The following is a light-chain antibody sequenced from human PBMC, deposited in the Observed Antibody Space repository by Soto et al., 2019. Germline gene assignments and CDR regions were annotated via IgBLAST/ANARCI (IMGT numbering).Light chain of an antibody. Sequence: QSALTQPPSASGSPGQSVAISCTGTSSDVGGYNYVSWYQQHPGKAPTLMIYEISKRPSGVPDRFSGSKSGNTASLTVSGLQAEDEADYYCSSYAGTHIVFGTGTKLTVL. CDR2: EIS. J-gene: IGLJ1*01. V-gene: IGLV2-8*01. CDR1: SSDVGGYNY. CDR3: SSYAGTHIV.